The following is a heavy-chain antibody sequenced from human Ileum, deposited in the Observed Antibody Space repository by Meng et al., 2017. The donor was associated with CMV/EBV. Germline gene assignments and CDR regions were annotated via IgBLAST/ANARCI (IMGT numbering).Heavy chain of an antibody. CDR2: IKEDGSEK. Sequence: GESLKISCEASGFIFTDRFMGWVRQLPGQRLECVADIKEDGSEKYYVDSVKGRFTISRDDAKASVYLEMNNLRVEDTALYYCVTSWWYNDHWGQGTLVTVSS. CDR3: VTSWWYNDH. D-gene: IGHD2-15*01. J-gene: IGHJ5*02. V-gene: IGHV3-7*01. CDR1: GFIFTDRF.